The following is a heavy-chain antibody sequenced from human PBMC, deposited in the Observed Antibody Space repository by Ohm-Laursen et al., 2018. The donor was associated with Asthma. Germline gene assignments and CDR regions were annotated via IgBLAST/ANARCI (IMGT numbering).Heavy chain of an antibody. V-gene: IGHV1-18*04. CDR1: GYTFTSYG. J-gene: IGHJ4*02. D-gene: IGHD1-26*01. Sequence: GASVKVSCKASGYTFTSYGISWVRQAPGQGLEWMGWISAYNGNTNYAQKLQGRVTMTTDTSTSTAYMELRSLRSDDTAVYYCAREAPWWELRSSLFDYWGQGTLVTVSS. CDR3: AREAPWWELRSSLFDY. CDR2: ISAYNGNT.